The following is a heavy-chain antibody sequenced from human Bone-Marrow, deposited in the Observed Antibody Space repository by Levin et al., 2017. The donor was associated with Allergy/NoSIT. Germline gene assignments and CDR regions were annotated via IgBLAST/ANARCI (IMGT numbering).Heavy chain of an antibody. J-gene: IGHJ6*02. CDR3: ARDQGARGLRYYGMDV. CDR2: IYSGGST. D-gene: IGHD4-17*01. Sequence: GESLKISCAASGFTVSSNYMSWVRQAPGKGLEWVSVIYSGGSTYYADSVKGRFTISRDNSKNTLYLQMNSLRAEDTAVYYCARDQGARGLRYYGMDVWGQGTTVTVSS. V-gene: IGHV3-66*01. CDR1: GFTVSSNY.